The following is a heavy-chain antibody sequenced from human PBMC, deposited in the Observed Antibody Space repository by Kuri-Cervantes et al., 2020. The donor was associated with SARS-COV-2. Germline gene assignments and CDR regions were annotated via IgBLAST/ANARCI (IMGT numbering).Heavy chain of an antibody. CDR2: ISSSSSYI. CDR1: GYTFSSYS. CDR3: ARSNYNNWFDP. V-gene: IGHV3-21*04. Sequence: GESLKISCAASGYTFSSYSMNWVRQAPGKGLEWVSSISSSSSYIYYADSVKGRFTISGDNAKNSLYLQMNSLRAEDTALYHCARSNYNNWFDPWGQGTLVTVSS. D-gene: IGHD3-10*01. J-gene: IGHJ5*02.